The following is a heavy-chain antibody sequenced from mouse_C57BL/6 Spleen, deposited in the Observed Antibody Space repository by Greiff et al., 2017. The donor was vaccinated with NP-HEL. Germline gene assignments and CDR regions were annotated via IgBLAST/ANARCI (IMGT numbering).Heavy chain of an antibody. Sequence: QVQLLQPGAELVRPGASVKFSCTASGYTFTSYWMHWVRQRPGQGLEWIGAIDPSDSYTNYPQKLKGRATLSVDTSSSTAYMQLSSLKSEDSAVYYCAKFYGGTEAYYGLDYWGQGTSVTVSS. CDR3: AKFYGGTEAYYGLDY. J-gene: IGHJ4*01. CDR1: GYTFTSYW. V-gene: IGHV1-59*01. D-gene: IGHD1-1*01. CDR2: IDPSDSYT.